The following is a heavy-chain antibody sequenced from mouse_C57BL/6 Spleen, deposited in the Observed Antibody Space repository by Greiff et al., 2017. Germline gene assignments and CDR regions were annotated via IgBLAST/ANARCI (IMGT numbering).Heavy chain of an antibody. V-gene: IGHV1-82*01. CDR2: IYPGDGDT. CDR3: VHYNGSPAFDY. CDR1: GYAFSSSW. D-gene: IGHD1-1*01. Sequence: VKLVESGPELVKPGASVKISCKASGYAFSSSWMNWVKQRPGKGLEWIGRIYPGDGDTNYNGKFKGKATLTADKSSSTAYMQLSSLTSEDSAVYFCVHYNGSPAFDYWGQGTTLTVSS. J-gene: IGHJ2*01.